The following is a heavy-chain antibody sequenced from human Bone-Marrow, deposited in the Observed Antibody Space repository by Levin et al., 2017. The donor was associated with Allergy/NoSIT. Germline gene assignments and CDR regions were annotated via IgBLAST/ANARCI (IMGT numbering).Heavy chain of an antibody. CDR3: AKDRSSSWSFDY. J-gene: IGHJ4*02. CDR1: GFTFSTCG. D-gene: IGHD6-13*01. Sequence: GESLKISCAASGFTFSTCGMHWVRQAPGKGLEWVAVISYDGSHKYYADSVRGRFTISRDDSKNTLYLQMNSLKPEDTAVFYCAKDRSSSWSFDYWGQGTLVTVSS. CDR2: ISYDGSHK. V-gene: IGHV3-30*18.